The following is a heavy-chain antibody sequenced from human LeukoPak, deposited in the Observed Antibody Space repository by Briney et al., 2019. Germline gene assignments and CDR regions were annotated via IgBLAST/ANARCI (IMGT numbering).Heavy chain of an antibody. CDR1: GFTFSSYW. CDR3: ARDRRVLLWFGELFMSPYFDY. CDR2: IKQDGSEK. Sequence: GGSLRLSCAASGFTFSSYWMSWVRQAPGKGLEWVANIKQDGSEKYYVDSVKGRFTISRDNAKNSLYLQMNSLRAEDTAVYYCARDRRVLLWFGELFMSPYFDYWGQGTLVTVSS. J-gene: IGHJ4*02. V-gene: IGHV3-7*01. D-gene: IGHD3-10*01.